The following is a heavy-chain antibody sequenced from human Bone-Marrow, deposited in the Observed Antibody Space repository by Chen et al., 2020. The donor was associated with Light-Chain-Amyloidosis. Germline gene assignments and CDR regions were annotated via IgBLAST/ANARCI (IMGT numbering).Heavy chain of an antibody. Sequence: EVQLEQSGPEVKKPGEYLQISCKGSGYTFPNYWIGWVRQMPGKGLEWMGVIYPDDSDARYSPSFEGQVTISADKSITTAYLQWRSLKASDTAMYYCARRRDGYNFDYWGQGTLVTVSS. CDR2: IYPDDSDA. CDR1: GYTFPNYW. V-gene: IGHV5-51*01. J-gene: IGHJ4*02. CDR3: ARRRDGYNFDY. D-gene: IGHD5-12*01.